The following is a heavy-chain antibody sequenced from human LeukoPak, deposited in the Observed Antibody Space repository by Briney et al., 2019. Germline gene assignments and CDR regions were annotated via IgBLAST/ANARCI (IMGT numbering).Heavy chain of an antibody. J-gene: IGHJ4*02. CDR1: GFTVSSNY. D-gene: IGHD2-2*01. CDR3: ARSIVPLGYFDY. V-gene: IGHV3-66*02. Sequence: GGSLRLSCAASGFTVSSNYMSWVRQAPGKGLEWVLVIYSGGSTYYADSVKGRFTISRDNSKNTLYLQMNSLRAEDTAVYYCARSIVPLGYFDYWGQGTLVTVSS. CDR2: IYSGGST.